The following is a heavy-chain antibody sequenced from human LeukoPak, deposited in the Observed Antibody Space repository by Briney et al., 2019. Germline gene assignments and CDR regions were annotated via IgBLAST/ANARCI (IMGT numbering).Heavy chain of an antibody. V-gene: IGHV3-33*03. CDR2: IWYDGSNK. D-gene: IGHD3-22*01. J-gene: IGHJ4*02. CDR3: TRSDYYDSSGYYSFFDY. Sequence: GGSLRLSCAAARFTFSSYGMHWVRQAPGKGLEWVAVIWYDGSNKYYADSVKGRFTISRDNSKNTLYLQMNSLRAEDTAVYYCTRSDYYDSSGYYSFFDYWGQGTLVTVSS. CDR1: RFTFSSYG.